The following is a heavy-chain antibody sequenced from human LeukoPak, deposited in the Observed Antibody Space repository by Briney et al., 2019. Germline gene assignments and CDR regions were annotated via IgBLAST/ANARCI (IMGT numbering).Heavy chain of an antibody. J-gene: IGHJ4*02. CDR2: ISSSSSYI. CDR1: GFTFSSYS. CDR3: ARDREEYCSGGSCTNFDY. D-gene: IGHD2-15*01. Sequence: GGSLRLSCAASGFTFSSYSMNWVRQAPGKGLEWVSSISSSSSYIYYADSVKGRFTVSRDNARNSLFPQMNSLRAEDTAVYFCARDREEYCSGGSCTNFDYWGQGTLVTVSS. V-gene: IGHV3-21*01.